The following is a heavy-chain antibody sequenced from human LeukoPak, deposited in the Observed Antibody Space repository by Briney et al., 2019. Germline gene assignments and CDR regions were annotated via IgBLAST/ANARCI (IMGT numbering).Heavy chain of an antibody. V-gene: IGHV1-24*01. Sequence: ASVKVSCKVSGYTLTELSMQWVRQAPGKGLEWMGGFDPEDGETIYAQKFQGRVTMTEDTSTDTAYMELSSLRSEDTAVYYCATMDYYDSSGTLPLDYWGQGTLVTVSS. J-gene: IGHJ4*02. CDR3: ATMDYYDSSGTLPLDY. D-gene: IGHD3-22*01. CDR2: FDPEDGET. CDR1: GYTLTELS.